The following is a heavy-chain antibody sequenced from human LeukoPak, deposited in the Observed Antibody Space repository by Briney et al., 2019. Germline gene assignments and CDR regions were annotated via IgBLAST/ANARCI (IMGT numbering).Heavy chain of an antibody. V-gene: IGHV3-48*03. CDR2: ISSSGSNI. D-gene: IGHD3-10*01. CDR1: GFTFSIYE. CDR3: ARDLLWFGGYFDY. J-gene: IGHJ4*02. Sequence: AGGSLRLSCAASGFTFSIYEMNWVRQAPGKGREWVSYISSSGSNIYYADSVKGRFTISRDNAKNSLYLQVNSLRAEDTAVYYCARDLLWFGGYFDYWGQGTLVTVSS.